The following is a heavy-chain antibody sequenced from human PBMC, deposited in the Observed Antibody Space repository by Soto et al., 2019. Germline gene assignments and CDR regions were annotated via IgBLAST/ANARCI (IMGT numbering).Heavy chain of an antibody. CDR2: INPSGGST. Sequence: ASVKVSCKASGYTFTSYYMHWVRQAPGQGLEWMGIINPSGGSTSYAQKFQGRVTMTRDTSTSTVYMELSSLRSEDTAVYYCARGLYPPVDTAAPYFDYWGQGTLVTVSS. J-gene: IGHJ4*02. D-gene: IGHD5-18*01. V-gene: IGHV1-46*01. CDR3: ARGLYPPVDTAAPYFDY. CDR1: GYTFTSYY.